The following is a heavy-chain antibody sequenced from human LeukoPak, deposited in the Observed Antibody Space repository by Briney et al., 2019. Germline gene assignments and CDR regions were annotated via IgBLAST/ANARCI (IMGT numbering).Heavy chain of an antibody. D-gene: IGHD4-23*01. CDR1: GFTFTSSA. CDR3: AAEGRPTVVTFRKGAVDL. CDR2: IVVGSGNT. Sequence: SVKVSCKASGFTFTSSAVQWVRQARGQRLEWIGWIVVGSGNTNHAQKFQERVTITRDMSTSTVYMELSSLRSEDTAVYYCAAEGRPTVVTFRKGAVDLWGQGTMVTVSS. J-gene: IGHJ3*01. V-gene: IGHV1-58*01.